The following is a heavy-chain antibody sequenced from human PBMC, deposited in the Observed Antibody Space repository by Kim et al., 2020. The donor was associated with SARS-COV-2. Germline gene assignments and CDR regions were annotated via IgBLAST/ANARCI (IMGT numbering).Heavy chain of an antibody. CDR2: IYYSGST. Sequence: SETLSLTCTVSGGSISSYYWSWIRQPPGKGLEWIGYIYYSGSTNYNPSLKSRVTISVDTSKNQFSLKLSSVTAADTAVYYCARTERGGNDFWSGYQLVFDYWGQGTLVTVSS. D-gene: IGHD3-3*01. CDR1: GGSISSYY. V-gene: IGHV4-59*01. J-gene: IGHJ4*02. CDR3: ARTERGGNDFWSGYQLVFDY.